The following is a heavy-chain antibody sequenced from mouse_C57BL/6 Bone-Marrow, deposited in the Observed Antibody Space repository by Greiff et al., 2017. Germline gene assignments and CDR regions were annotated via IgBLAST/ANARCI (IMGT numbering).Heavy chain of an antibody. V-gene: IGHV1-64*01. Sequence: VQLQQPGAELVKPGASVKLSCKASGYTFTSYWMHWVKQRPGQGLEWIGMIYPNSGSTNYNEKFKSKATLTVDKSSSTAYMQLSSLASEDSAVYYCAREGRDFDVWGTGTTVTVSS. CDR2: IYPNSGST. J-gene: IGHJ1*03. CDR3: AREGRDFDV. CDR1: GYTFTSYW.